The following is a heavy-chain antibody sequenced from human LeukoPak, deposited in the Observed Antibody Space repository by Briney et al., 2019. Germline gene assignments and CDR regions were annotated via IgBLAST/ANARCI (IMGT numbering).Heavy chain of an antibody. J-gene: IGHJ4*02. CDR2: IYSGGST. CDR3: AGCSGGSCYSGYYFDY. V-gene: IGHV3-53*01. CDR1: GGSFSGYY. D-gene: IGHD2-15*01. Sequence: PSETLSLTCAVYGGSFSGYYWSWIRQPPGKGLEWVSVIYSGGSTYYADSVKGRFTISRDNSKNTLYLQMNSLRAEDTAVYYCAGCSGGSCYSGYYFDYWGQGTLVTVSS.